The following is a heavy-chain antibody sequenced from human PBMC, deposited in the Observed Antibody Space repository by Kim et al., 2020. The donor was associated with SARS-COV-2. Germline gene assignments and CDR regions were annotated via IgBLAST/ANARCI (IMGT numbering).Heavy chain of an antibody. CDR1: GFTFSSYA. J-gene: IGHJ6*02. CDR2: ISGSGGST. V-gene: IGHV3-23*01. CDR3: AKDLGSGGYSYEGYYYGMDV. D-gene: IGHD5-18*01. Sequence: GGSLRLSCAASGFTFSSYAMSWVRQAPGKGLEWVSAISGSGGSTYYADSVKGRFTISRDNSKNTLYLQMNSLRAEDTAVYYCAKDLGSGGYSYEGYYYGMDVWGQGTTVTVSS.